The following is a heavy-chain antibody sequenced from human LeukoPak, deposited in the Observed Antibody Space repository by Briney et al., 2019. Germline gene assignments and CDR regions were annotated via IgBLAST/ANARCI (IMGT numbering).Heavy chain of an antibody. D-gene: IGHD3-3*01. CDR3: ARGVVGYDFWSGYYNFDY. V-gene: IGHV1-8*03. J-gene: IGHJ4*02. CDR1: GYTFTSYD. CDR2: MNPNSGNT. Sequence: ASVKVSCKASGYTFTSYDINWVRQATGQGLEWMGWMNPNSGNTGYAQKFQGRVTITRNTSIGTAYMELSSLRSEDTAVYYCARGVVGYDFWSGYYNFDYWGQGTLVTVSS.